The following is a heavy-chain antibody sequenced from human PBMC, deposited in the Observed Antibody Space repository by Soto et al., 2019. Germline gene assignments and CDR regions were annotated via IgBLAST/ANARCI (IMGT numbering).Heavy chain of an antibody. Sequence: QVQLVESGGGVVQPGRSLRLSCAASGFTFSTYAMHWVRQAPGKGLEWVAVISYDGDYKYFADSVKGRFTNSRDNSKNKLFLQMNSLRDEDTAVYYCARDLRSSSWPYGMDVWGQGTTVTVSS. J-gene: IGHJ6*02. CDR3: ARDLRSSSWPYGMDV. CDR1: GFTFSTYA. CDR2: ISYDGDYK. V-gene: IGHV3-30*01. D-gene: IGHD6-13*01.